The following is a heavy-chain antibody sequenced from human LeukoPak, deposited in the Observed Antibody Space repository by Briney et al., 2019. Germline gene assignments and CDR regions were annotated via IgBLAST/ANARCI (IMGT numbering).Heavy chain of an antibody. CDR1: GGSISSGDYY. J-gene: IGHJ2*01. Sequence: SETLSLTCTVSGGSISSGDYYWSWIRQPPGKGLEWIGYIYYSGSTYHNPSLKNRVTISVDTSKNQFSLKLSSVTAADTAVYYCARETTLYQLLRYWYFDLWGRGTLVTVSS. CDR3: ARETTLYQLLRYWYFDL. CDR2: IYYSGST. V-gene: IGHV4-30-4*01. D-gene: IGHD2-2*01.